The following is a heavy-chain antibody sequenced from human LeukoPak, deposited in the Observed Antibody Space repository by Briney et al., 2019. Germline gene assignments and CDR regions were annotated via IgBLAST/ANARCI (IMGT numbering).Heavy chain of an antibody. V-gene: IGHV3-66*03. J-gene: IGHJ5*02. CDR2: IRDSGET. CDR1: GFSVSNYY. Sequence: GGSLRLSCAGSGFSVSNYYMSWVRQAPGKGLEWVSLIRDSGETFYADSVKGRFTISRNNSKNTMYLQMNRLRVEDTAVYFCARDRAVTQDWVEFDPWGQGTLVTVSS. CDR3: ARDRAVTQDWVEFDP. D-gene: IGHD4-17*01.